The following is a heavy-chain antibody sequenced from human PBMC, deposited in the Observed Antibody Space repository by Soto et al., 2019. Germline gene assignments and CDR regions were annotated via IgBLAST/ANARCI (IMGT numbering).Heavy chain of an antibody. D-gene: IGHD6-13*01. CDR1: GLTITSQC. CDR3: ARASPSSWYFNWFDP. V-gene: IGHV1-18*01. J-gene: IGHJ5*02. CDR2: ISAYNGNT. Sequence: GAPVKVSCTASGLTITSQCISWVRQAPRQGLEWMGWISAYNGNTNYAQKLQGRVTMTTDTSTSTAYMELRSLRSDDTAVYYCARASPSSWYFNWFDPWGQGTLVTVSS.